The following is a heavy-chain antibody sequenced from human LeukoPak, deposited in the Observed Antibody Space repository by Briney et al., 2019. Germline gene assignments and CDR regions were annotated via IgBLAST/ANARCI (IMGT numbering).Heavy chain of an antibody. CDR1: GFTFSSYS. CDR3: ARDGGSSWYFDY. D-gene: IGHD6-13*01. CDR2: ISSSSSYI. J-gene: IGHJ4*02. V-gene: IGHV3-21*01. Sequence: GGSLRLSCAASGFTFSSYSMIWVRQAPGKGLEWVSSISSSSSYIYYADSVRGRFTISRDNAKNSLHLQMNSLRAEDTAVYYCARDGGSSWYFDYWGQGTLATVSS.